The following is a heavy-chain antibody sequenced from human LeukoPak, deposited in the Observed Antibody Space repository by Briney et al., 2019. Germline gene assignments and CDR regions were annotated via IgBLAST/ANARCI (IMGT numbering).Heavy chain of an antibody. J-gene: IGHJ4*02. CDR2: IYYSGST. V-gene: IGHV4-39*01. CDR1: GGSISSSSYY. D-gene: IGHD3-9*01. Sequence: SETLSLTCTVSGGSISSSSYYWGWIRQPPGKGLEWIGSIYYSGSTYYNPSLKSRVTISVDTSKNQFSLKLSSVTAADTAVYYCARLVLRYFDPKYYFDYWGQGTLVTLSS. CDR3: ARLVLRYFDPKYYFDY.